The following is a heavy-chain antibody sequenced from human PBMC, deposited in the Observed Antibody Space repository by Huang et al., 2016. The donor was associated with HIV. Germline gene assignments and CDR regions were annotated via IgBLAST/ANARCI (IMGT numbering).Heavy chain of an antibody. V-gene: IGHV4-39*01. D-gene: IGHD4-17*01. CDR2: IYYIGNG. CDR3: ASRTTVTTTSNYHYFYMDV. CDR1: GGSISSSSYY. J-gene: IGHJ6*03. Sequence: QLQLQESGPGLVKPSETLSLTCTVSGGSISSSSYYWGWIRQSPGKGLEWIGSIYYIGNGYYNPSLKSRGTMSVDRSSNQFSLKMHSVTAADTAVYYCASRTTVTTTSNYHYFYMDVWGKGTTVIVSS.